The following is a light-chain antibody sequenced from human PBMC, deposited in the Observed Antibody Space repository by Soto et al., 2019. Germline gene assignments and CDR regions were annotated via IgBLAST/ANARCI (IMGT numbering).Light chain of an antibody. CDR2: SDD. V-gene: IGLV1-44*01. Sequence: QSVLTQPPSASGTPGQRVTISCSGSTSNIGGNTVTWCQQLPGTAPKLLIYSDDQRPSGVPDRFSGSKSGTTASLAISGLQSEDEADYYCATWDDAPKGYVFGTGTQLTVL. CDR3: ATWDDAPKGYV. J-gene: IGLJ1*01. CDR1: TSNIGGNT.